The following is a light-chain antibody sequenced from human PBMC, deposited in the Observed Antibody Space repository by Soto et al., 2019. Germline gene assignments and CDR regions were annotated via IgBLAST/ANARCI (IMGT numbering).Light chain of an antibody. CDR1: QSISIG. V-gene: IGKV1-5*01. CDR3: QQYNCYALT. CDR2: DAS. J-gene: IGKJ4*01. Sequence: DIQMTQSPSTLSASVGDRVTITCRASQSISIGLAWYQQKPGQAPKLLIYDASSLESGVPSRFSGSGSGTEFTLTISSLQPDDFASYSCQQYNCYALTFGGGTKVEIK.